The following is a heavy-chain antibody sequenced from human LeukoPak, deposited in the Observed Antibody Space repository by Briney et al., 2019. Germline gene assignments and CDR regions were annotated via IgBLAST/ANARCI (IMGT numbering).Heavy chain of an antibody. CDR2: ISGSGGSAGST. D-gene: IGHD3-22*01. Sequence: GGSLRLSCAASAFIFSSYAMSWVRQAPGKGLEWVSAISGSGGSAGSTYYADSVKGRFTISRDNSKNTLYLQMNSLRAEDTAVYYCAKDQKNYYDNTGLDYWGQGTLVTVSS. J-gene: IGHJ4*02. CDR1: AFIFSSYA. CDR3: AKDQKNYYDNTGLDY. V-gene: IGHV3-23*01.